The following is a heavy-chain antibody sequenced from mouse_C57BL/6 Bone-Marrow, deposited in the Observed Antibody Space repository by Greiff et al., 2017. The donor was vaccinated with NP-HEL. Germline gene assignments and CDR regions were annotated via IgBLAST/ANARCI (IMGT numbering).Heavy chain of an antibody. CDR2: IYPGSGST. CDR1: GYTFTSYW. CDR3: ARLGYYSNYGDYFDY. J-gene: IGHJ2*01. V-gene: IGHV1-55*01. D-gene: IGHD2-5*01. Sequence: VKLQQPGAELVKPGASVKMSCKASGYTFTSYWITWVKQRPGQGLEWIGDIYPGSGSTNYNEKFKSKATLTVDTSSSTAYMQLSSLTSEDSAVYYCARLGYYSNYGDYFDYWGQGTTLTVSS.